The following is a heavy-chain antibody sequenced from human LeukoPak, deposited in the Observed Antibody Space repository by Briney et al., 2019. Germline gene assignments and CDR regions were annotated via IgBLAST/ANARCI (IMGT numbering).Heavy chain of an antibody. D-gene: IGHD6-13*01. Sequence: PGGSLRLSCAASGFTFSSYSMNWVRQAPGKGLEWVSSISSSSSYIYYADSVKGRFIISRDNAKNSLYLQMNSLRAEDTAVYYCARDLEGFRDSSSWNFWGQGTLVTVSS. V-gene: IGHV3-21*01. J-gene: IGHJ4*02. CDR1: GFTFSSYS. CDR3: ARDLEGFRDSSSWNF. CDR2: ISSSSSYI.